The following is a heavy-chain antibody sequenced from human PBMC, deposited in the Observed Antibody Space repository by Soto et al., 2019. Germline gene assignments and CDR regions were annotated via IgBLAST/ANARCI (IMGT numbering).Heavy chain of an antibody. V-gene: IGHV1-69*13. CDR2: IIPKLGSS. Sequence: SVKVSCKASGGGNLRDYRTGWVRLAPVQGLEFMGGIIPKLGSSNYAQDFQGRVTVTSYGSTKAFYMELMSVRSDDTAVYYCETGGDPTARGWFDPWGQGTLVTVSS. CDR1: GGGNLRDYR. D-gene: IGHD3-10*01. CDR3: ETGGDPTARGWFDP. J-gene: IGHJ5*02.